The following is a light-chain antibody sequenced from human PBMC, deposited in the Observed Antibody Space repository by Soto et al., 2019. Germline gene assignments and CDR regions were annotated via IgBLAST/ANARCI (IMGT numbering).Light chain of an antibody. Sequence: EIVLTQSPGTLSLSPGERATLSCRASQSVSSSYLAWYQQKPGQAPRLLIYVASSRATGIPDRFSGSGSGTDFNLTISSLEPEDFAVYDCQQYSSPPRTFGQGTKVEIK. J-gene: IGKJ1*01. CDR1: QSVSSSY. V-gene: IGKV3-20*01. CDR3: QQYSSPPRT. CDR2: VAS.